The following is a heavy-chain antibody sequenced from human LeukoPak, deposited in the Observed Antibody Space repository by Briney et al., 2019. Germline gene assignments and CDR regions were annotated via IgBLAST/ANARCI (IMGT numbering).Heavy chain of an antibody. V-gene: IGHV3-33*06. CDR2: IWYDGSNK. CDR1: GFTFSSYG. Sequence: GGSLRLSCAASGFTFSSYGTHWVRQAPGKGLEWVALIWYDGSNKYYADSVKGRFTISRDNSKNTLYLQMNSLRVEDTSVYYCAKDTVVVPAADRDYWGQGTLVTVSS. CDR3: AKDTVVVPAADRDY. D-gene: IGHD2-2*01. J-gene: IGHJ4*02.